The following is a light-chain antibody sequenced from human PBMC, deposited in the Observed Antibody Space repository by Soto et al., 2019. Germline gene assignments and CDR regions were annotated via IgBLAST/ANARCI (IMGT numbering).Light chain of an antibody. CDR2: EVT. V-gene: IGLV2-8*01. Sequence: QSALTQPPSASGSPGQSVTISCTGTSSDVGGYNYVSWYQQHPGKAPKLIIYEVTKRPSGVPDRFSGSKSGNTASLTVSGLQAEDEADYYCSSYAGSNRFEVGGGTKLTVL. CDR1: SSDVGGYNY. J-gene: IGLJ2*01. CDR3: SSYAGSNRFE.